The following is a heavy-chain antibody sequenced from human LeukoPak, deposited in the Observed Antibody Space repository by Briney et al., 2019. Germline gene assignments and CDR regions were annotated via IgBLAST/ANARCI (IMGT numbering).Heavy chain of an antibody. J-gene: IGHJ3*02. CDR1: GYTFTSYY. CDR3: SWYPRAVAGRFDAFDI. D-gene: IGHD6-19*01. V-gene: IGHV1-46*01. CDR2: INPSGGST. Sequence: AAVKVSCKASGYTFTSYYMHWVRQAPGQGLDWMGIINPSGGSTSYAQKFQGRVTMTSDTSTSTVYMELSSLRSEDTAVYYCSWYPRAVAGRFDAFDIWGQGTMVTVSS.